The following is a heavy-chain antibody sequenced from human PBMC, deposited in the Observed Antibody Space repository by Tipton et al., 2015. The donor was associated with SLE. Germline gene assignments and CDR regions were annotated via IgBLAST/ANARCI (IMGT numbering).Heavy chain of an antibody. V-gene: IGHV3-66*02. CDR3: AKVGGAYGGNDAFDI. CDR2: IYSGGST. J-gene: IGHJ3*02. Sequence: SLRLSCAASGFTVSSNYMSWVRQAPGKGLEWVSVIYSGGSTYYADSVKGRFTISRDNSKNTLYLQMNSLRAEDTAVYYCAKVGGAYGGNDAFDIWGQGTMVTVSS. D-gene: IGHD4-23*01. CDR1: GFTVSSNY.